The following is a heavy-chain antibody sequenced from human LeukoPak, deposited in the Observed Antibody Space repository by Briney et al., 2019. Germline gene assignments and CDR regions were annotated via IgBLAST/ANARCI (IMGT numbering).Heavy chain of an antibody. CDR2: ISAYNGNT. J-gene: IGHJ4*02. V-gene: IGHV1-18*04. CDR3: ARVYSYGRLIDY. Sequence: GESLRISCKGSGYSFTSYWISWVRQAPGQGLEWMGWISAYNGNTNYAQKLQGRVTMTTDTSTSTAYMELRSLRSDDTAVYYCARVYSYGRLIDYWGQGTLVTVSS. CDR1: GYSFTSYW. D-gene: IGHD5-18*01.